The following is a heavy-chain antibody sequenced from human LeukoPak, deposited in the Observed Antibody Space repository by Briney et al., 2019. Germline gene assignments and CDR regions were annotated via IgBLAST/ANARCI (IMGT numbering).Heavy chain of an antibody. J-gene: IGHJ6*02. D-gene: IGHD6-13*01. CDR1: GFTFSSYW. Sequence: GGSLRLSCAASGFTFSSYWMNWARQAPGKGLEWVASINHNGNVNYYVDSVKGRFTISRDNAKNSLYLQMSNLRAEDTAVYYCARDRSSSSRYYYGMDVWGQGTTVTVSS. V-gene: IGHV3-7*01. CDR3: ARDRSSSSRYYYGMDV. CDR2: INHNGNVN.